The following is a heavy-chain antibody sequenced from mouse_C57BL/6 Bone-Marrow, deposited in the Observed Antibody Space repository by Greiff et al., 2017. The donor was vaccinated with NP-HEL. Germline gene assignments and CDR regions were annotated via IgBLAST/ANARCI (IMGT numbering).Heavy chain of an antibody. CDR1: GFTFSSYA. V-gene: IGHV5-9-1*02. Sequence: EVMLVESGEGLVKPGGSLKLSCAASGFTFSSYAMSWVRQTPEKRLEWVAYISSGGDYIYYADTVKGRFTISRDNARNTLYLQMSSLKSEDTAMYYCTRDIYYGNYPSFAYWGQGTLVTVSA. CDR3: TRDIYYGNYPSFAY. J-gene: IGHJ3*01. D-gene: IGHD2-1*01. CDR2: ISSGGDYI.